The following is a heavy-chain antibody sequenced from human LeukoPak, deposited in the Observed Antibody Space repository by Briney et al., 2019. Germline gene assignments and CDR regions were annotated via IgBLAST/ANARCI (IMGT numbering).Heavy chain of an antibody. CDR2: IKQDGSEK. Sequence: GGSLRLSCAASGFTFSSYWMSWVRQAPGKGLEWVANIKQDGSEKYYVDSVKGRFTISRDNAKNSLYLQMNSLRAEDTAVYYCARDLVLWFVELHDYWGQGTLVTVSS. V-gene: IGHV3-7*01. D-gene: IGHD3-10*01. CDR1: GFTFSSYW. CDR3: ARDLVLWFVELHDY. J-gene: IGHJ4*02.